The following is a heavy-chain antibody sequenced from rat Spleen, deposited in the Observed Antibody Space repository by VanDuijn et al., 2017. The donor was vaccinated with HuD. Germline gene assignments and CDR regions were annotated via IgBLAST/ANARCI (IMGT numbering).Heavy chain of an antibody. Sequence: QVQLKESGPGLVQPSQTLSLTCTVSGFSLTSYHVSWVRQPPGKGLEWMGVIWTGGSTAYNSLLKSRLSISRDTSKSQVFLKMNSMQTEDTAIYFCTRDLYYDAYYHHNWFAYWGQGTLVTVSS. J-gene: IGHJ3*01. CDR2: IWTGGST. CDR1: GFSLTSYH. D-gene: IGHD1-12*03. V-gene: IGHV2-43*01. CDR3: TRDLYYDAYYHHNWFAY.